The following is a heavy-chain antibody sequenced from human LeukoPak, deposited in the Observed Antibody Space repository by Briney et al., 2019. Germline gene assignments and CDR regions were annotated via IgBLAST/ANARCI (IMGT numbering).Heavy chain of an antibody. Sequence: GESLKISCQGSGSSFTSYWIGWVRQLPGKGLEWMGIIYPGDSDTRYSPSFQGQVTISADKSISTAYLQWSSLKASDTAVYYCARHYCSSTSCYIDYWGQGTLVTVSS. CDR1: GSSFTSYW. V-gene: IGHV5-51*01. J-gene: IGHJ4*02. D-gene: IGHD2-2*02. CDR2: IYPGDSDT. CDR3: ARHYCSSTSCYIDY.